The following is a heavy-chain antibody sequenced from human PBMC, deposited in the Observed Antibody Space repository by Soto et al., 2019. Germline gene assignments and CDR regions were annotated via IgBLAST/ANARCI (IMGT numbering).Heavy chain of an antibody. Sequence: EVQLLDSGGGLVQPGVSLRLSCAASGFTFSSYAMSWVRQAPWKGLECVSAISGSGGSTYYADSVKGRFNISRDNSKNTLYPQMNTLRAEDTAVYYCAKGPVIAAAGTNWFDPWGQGTLVTVSS. CDR2: ISGSGGST. CDR1: GFTFSSYA. V-gene: IGHV3-23*01. D-gene: IGHD6-13*01. CDR3: AKGPVIAAAGTNWFDP. J-gene: IGHJ5*02.